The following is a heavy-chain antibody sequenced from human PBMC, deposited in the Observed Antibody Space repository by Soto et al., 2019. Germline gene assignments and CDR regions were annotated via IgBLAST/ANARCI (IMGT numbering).Heavy chain of an antibody. V-gene: IGHV3-53*01. D-gene: IGHD4-17*01. CDR1: GLDISQIY. CDR2: LYSFGGT. CDR3: ARDKDFGDDTFDS. J-gene: IGHJ4*02. Sequence: EVHLVESGGGVIQPGGSLRLSCAVSGLDISQIYMSWVRRAPGRGLEWVAGLYSFGGTYYAESVEGRFTISRDDSKNTLVVQMYTLKVEDTAVYYCARDKDFGDDTFDSWGQGSLDTFSS.